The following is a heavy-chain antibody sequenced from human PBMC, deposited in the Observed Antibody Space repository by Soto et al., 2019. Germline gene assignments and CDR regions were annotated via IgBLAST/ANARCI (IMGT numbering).Heavy chain of an antibody. J-gene: IGHJ4*02. CDR2: ISGSGGST. D-gene: IGHD3-9*01. Sequence: HPGGSLRLSCAASGFTFSSYAMSWVRQAPGKGLEWVSAISGSGGSTYYADSVKGRFTISRDNSKNTLYLQMNSLRSEDTAVYYCARDRTYYNILTGYETMFKGPDYWGQGTLVTVSS. CDR1: GFTFSSYA. V-gene: IGHV3-23*01. CDR3: ARDRTYYNILTGYETMFKGPDY.